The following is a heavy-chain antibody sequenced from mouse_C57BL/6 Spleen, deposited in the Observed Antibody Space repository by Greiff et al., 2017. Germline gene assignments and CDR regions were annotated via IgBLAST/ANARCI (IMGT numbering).Heavy chain of an antibody. D-gene: IGHD1-1*01. Sequence: QVQLQQSGAELVRPGASVTLSCKASGYTFTDYEMHWVKQTPVHGLEWIGAIDPETGGTAYNQKFKGKAILTADNSSSPAYMELLSLTSEDSAVYDCTRSWVYYVSSSYYFDYWGQGTTLTVSS. V-gene: IGHV1-15*01. CDR2: IDPETGGT. CDR3: TRSWVYYVSSSYYFDY. CDR1: GYTFTDYE. J-gene: IGHJ2*01.